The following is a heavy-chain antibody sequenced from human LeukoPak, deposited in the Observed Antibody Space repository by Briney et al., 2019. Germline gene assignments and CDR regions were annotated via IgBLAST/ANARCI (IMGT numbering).Heavy chain of an antibody. D-gene: IGHD2-15*01. CDR2: ISAYNGNT. CDR1: GYTFTSYG. CDR3: ARWRGYCSGGSCPGFDY. Sequence: ASVKVSCKASGYTFTSYGISWVRQAPGQGLEWMGWISAYNGNTNYAQKLKGRVTMTTDTSTSTAYMELRSLRSDDTAVYYCARWRGYCSGGSCPGFDYWGQGNLVTVSS. J-gene: IGHJ4*02. V-gene: IGHV1-18*01.